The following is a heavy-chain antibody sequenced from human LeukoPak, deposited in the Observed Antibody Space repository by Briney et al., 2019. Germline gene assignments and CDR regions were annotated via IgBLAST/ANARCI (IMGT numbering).Heavy chain of an antibody. Sequence: GGSLRLSCAASGVTFSRHWMSWIRQVPGKGLEWVANIKGDGSETYEVDSVKGRFTFSRDNAKDSLYLQMNSLRAEDTAVYYCARVRYCSSTSCYAVLDYWGQGTLVTVSS. D-gene: IGHD2-2*01. CDR3: ARVRYCSSTSCYAVLDY. J-gene: IGHJ4*02. CDR2: IKGDGSET. CDR1: GVTFSRHW. V-gene: IGHV3-7*02.